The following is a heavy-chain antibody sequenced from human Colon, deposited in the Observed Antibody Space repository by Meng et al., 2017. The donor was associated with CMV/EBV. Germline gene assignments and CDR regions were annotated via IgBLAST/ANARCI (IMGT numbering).Heavy chain of an antibody. CDR2: IHNDGSSS. V-gene: IGHV3-74*01. CDR1: GLTLKTSG. Sequence: GESLKISCAASGLTLKTSGVSWVRQTPGKGLVWVSRIHNDGSSSSYVDSVKGRFTISRDNTKKTVYLQMNSLGAEDTAVYYCVRDFGRSGSTNAFDIWGQGTMVTVSS. D-gene: IGHD3/OR15-3a*01. J-gene: IGHJ3*02. CDR3: VRDFGRSGSTNAFDI.